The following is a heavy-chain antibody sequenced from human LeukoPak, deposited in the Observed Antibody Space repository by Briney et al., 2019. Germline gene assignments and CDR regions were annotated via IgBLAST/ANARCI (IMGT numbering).Heavy chain of an antibody. CDR2: ISGSGGST. CDR3: AKVSYEYNHFDY. D-gene: IGHD5-12*01. Sequence: SGGSLRLSCAASGFTFSSYAMSWVRQAPGKGLEWVSAISGSGGSTYYADSVKGRFTISRDNSKNTLYLQMNSLRAEDTAVYYCAKVSYEYNHFDYWGQGTLVTVSS. CDR1: GFTFSSYA. J-gene: IGHJ4*02. V-gene: IGHV3-23*01.